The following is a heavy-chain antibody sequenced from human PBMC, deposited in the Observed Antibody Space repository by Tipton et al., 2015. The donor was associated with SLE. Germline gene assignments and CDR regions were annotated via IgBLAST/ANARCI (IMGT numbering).Heavy chain of an antibody. D-gene: IGHD6-13*01. CDR3: VRDGIAAVDED. Sequence: SLRLSCAASGFTFSSHWMGWIRQAPGKGLEWVANIKEDGKEKYYVDSVKGRFTISRDNAKNSLHLQMNSLRAEDTAVYYCVRDGIAAVDEDWGQGTLVTVSS. CDR2: IKEDGKEK. V-gene: IGHV3-7*03. CDR1: GFTFSSHW. J-gene: IGHJ4*02.